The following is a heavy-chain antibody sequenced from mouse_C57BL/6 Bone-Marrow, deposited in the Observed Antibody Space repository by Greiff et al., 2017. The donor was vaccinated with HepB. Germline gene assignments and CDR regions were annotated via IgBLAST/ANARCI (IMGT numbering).Heavy chain of an antibody. CDR2: IDPSDSYT. CDR1: GYTFTSYW. CDR3: ARGAGSSPFDY. D-gene: IGHD1-1*01. V-gene: IGHV1-59*01. J-gene: IGHJ2*01. Sequence: QVQLQQPGAELVRPGTSVKLSCKASGYTFTSYWMHWVKQRPGQGLESIGVIDPSDSYTNYNQKFKGKATLTVDTSSSTAYMQLSSLTSEDSAVYYCARGAGSSPFDYWGQGTTLTVSS.